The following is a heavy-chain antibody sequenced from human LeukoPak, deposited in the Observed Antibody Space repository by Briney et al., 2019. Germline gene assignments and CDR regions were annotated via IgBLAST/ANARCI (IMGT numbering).Heavy chain of an antibody. Sequence: PGGSLRLSCTASGFTFSSYGMHWVRLAPGRGLEWVAVIWYDGSNKYYADSVKGRFTISRDNSKNTLYLQMNSLRAEDTAVYYCAREAIYCSGGSCYAYAFDIWGQGTMVTVSS. CDR1: GFTFSSYG. J-gene: IGHJ3*02. V-gene: IGHV3-33*01. CDR2: IWYDGSNK. CDR3: AREAIYCSGGSCYAYAFDI. D-gene: IGHD2-15*01.